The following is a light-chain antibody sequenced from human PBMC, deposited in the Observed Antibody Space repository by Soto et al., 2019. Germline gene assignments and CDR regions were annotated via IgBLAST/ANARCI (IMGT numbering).Light chain of an antibody. CDR2: ETS. J-gene: IGKJ1*01. CDR1: QSVLRW. CDR3: QHYATYSAT. Sequence: DIQMTQSPSTLSASVGDRVTITCRASQSVLRWLAWYQQKPGKAPNLVIFETSSLRSGVPSRFSGSGSETEFTLTISSLQPNDFATYYCQHYATYSATFGQGTKVEI. V-gene: IGKV1-5*03.